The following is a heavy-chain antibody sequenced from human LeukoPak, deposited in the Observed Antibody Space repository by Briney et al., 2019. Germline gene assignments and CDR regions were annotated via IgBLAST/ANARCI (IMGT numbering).Heavy chain of an antibody. CDR2: IYYSGST. J-gene: IGHJ3*02. D-gene: IGHD3-3*01. V-gene: IGHV4-59*01. CDR3: ARTYYDFWSGSEHFFDI. CDR1: GGSISSYY. Sequence: SETLSITCTVSGGSISSYYWSWIRQPPGKGLEWIGYIYYSGSTNYNPSLKSRVTISVDTSKNQFSLKLSSVTAADTAVYYCARTYYDFWSGSEHFFDIWGQGTMVTVSS.